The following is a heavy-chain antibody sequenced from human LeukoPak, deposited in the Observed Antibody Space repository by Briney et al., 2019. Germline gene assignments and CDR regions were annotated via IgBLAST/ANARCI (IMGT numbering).Heavy chain of an antibody. CDR1: GYTFTGYY. V-gene: IGHV1-2*04. Sequence: ASVKVSCKASGYTFTGYYMHWVRQAPGQGLEWMGWINPNSGGTNYAQKFQGWVTMTRDTSISTAYMELSRLRSDDTAVYYCAREGGYSGSYLRYYGMDVWGQGTTVTVSS. CDR2: INPNSGGT. CDR3: AREGGYSGSYLRYYGMDV. J-gene: IGHJ6*02. D-gene: IGHD1-26*01.